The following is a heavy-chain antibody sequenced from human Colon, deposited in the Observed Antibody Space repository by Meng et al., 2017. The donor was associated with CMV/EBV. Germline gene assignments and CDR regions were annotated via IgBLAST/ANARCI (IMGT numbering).Heavy chain of an antibody. CDR3: ARGLYDNGDDDLPYFDN. Sequence: GGSLRLSCAGSGYTFSNYELSWVRQTPGRGLEWLALISKSGRTIYYADSVRGRFTISRDNSKNLMYLEMSSLRDEDTALYVCARGLYDNGDDDLPYFDNWGLGTLVTVSS. V-gene: IGHV3-48*03. D-gene: IGHD4-17*01. CDR2: ISKSGRTI. J-gene: IGHJ4*02. CDR1: GYTFSNYE.